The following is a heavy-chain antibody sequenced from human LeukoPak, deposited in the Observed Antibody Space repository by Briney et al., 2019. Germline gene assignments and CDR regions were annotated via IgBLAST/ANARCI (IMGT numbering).Heavy chain of an antibody. V-gene: IGHV3-23*01. CDR2: ISGSGGST. J-gene: IGHJ6*03. CDR1: GFTFSSYA. CDR3: AKNPSYSSGWYSPNYYYYMDV. D-gene: IGHD6-19*01. Sequence: GGSLRLSSAASGFTFSSYAMSWVRRAPGKGLEWGSAISGSGGSTYYAVSVKGRFTISRDNSKNTLYLQMNSLRAEDTAVYYCAKNPSYSSGWYSPNYYYYMDVWGKGTTVTVSS.